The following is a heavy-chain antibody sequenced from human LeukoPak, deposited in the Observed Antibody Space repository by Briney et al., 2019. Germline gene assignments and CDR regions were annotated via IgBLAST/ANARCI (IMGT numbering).Heavy chain of an antibody. V-gene: IGHV3-23*01. CDR2: ISGSGGST. D-gene: IGHD5-12*01. CDR1: GFTFSSDA. J-gene: IGHJ4*02. CDR3: AKLTDGYNLH. Sequence: GGSLRLSCADSGFTFSSDAMSWVRQAPGKGLEWVSGISGSGGSTYYADSVKGRFTISRDNSKNTLYLQVNSLRAEDTAVYYCAKLTDGYNLHWGQGTLVTVSS.